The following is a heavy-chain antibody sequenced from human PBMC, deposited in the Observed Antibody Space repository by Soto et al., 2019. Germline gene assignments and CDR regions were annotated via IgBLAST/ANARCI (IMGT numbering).Heavy chain of an antibody. CDR3: TRLRDYYCSGSYYNPPRYYYYLDV. J-gene: IGHJ6*03. Sequence: GGSLRLSCAASGFTLRSFVMHWVRQAPGKGLEWVAVIWYEGNNEDYVHSVKGRFTISRDNSKNTAYLQMNSLKTEDTAVYYCTRLRDYYCSGSYYNPPRYYYYLDVWGKGTTVTVSS. CDR2: IWYEGNNE. D-gene: IGHD3-10*01. V-gene: IGHV3-33*01. CDR1: GFTLRSFV.